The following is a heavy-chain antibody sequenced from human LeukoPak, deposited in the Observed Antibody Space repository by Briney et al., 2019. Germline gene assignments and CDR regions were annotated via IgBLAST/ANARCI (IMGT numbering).Heavy chain of an antibody. V-gene: IGHV1-2*02. Sequence: ASVKVSCKASGYTFTGYYMHWVRLAPGQGLEWMGWINPNSGGTNYAQKFQGRVTMTRDTSISTAYMELSRLRSDDTAVYYCARRSPGYNYDAFDIWGQGTMVTVSS. J-gene: IGHJ3*02. CDR3: ARRSPGYNYDAFDI. CDR1: GYTFTGYY. D-gene: IGHD5-24*01. CDR2: INPNSGGT.